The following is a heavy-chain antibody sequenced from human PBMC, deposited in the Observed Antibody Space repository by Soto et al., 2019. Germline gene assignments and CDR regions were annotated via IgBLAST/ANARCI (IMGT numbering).Heavy chain of an antibody. J-gene: IGHJ5*02. CDR1: GGSISSGGYY. CDR3: ARTNDDNSTPSLLWSDP. CDR2: IYYSGST. Sequence: SETLSLTCTVSGGSISSGGYYWSWIRQHPGKGLEWIGYIYYSGSTYYNPSLKSRVTISLDTSKNQFSLKLTSVTAADTAVYYCARTNDDNSTPSLLWSDPRAKQPPVTFPS. V-gene: IGHV4-31*03. D-gene: IGHD4-4*01.